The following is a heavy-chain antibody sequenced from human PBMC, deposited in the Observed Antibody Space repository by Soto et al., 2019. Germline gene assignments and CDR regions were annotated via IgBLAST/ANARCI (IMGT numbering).Heavy chain of an antibody. V-gene: IGHV4-30-4*01. D-gene: IGHD3-10*01. CDR3: ARSYGSGSYYDY. J-gene: IGHJ4*02. CDR1: GGSISSGDYY. Sequence: SETLSLTCTVSGGSISSGDYYWSWIRQPPGKGLEWIGYIYYSGSTYYNPSLKSRVTISVDTSKNQFSLKLSSVTAADTAVYYCARSYGSGSYYDYWGQGTLVTVSS. CDR2: IYYSGST.